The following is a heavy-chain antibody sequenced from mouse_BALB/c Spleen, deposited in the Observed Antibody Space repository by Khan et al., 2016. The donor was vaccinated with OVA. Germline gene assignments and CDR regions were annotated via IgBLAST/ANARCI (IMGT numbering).Heavy chain of an antibody. CDR2: IYPGSDST. CDR3: ARAGWDVFAY. Sequence: QVQLQQSGPELVKPGASVKMSCKASGYTFTDYVMNWVKQRNGQGLEWIGQIYPGSDSTYYNEKFKGKATLTADRSSSTAYMQLSNLTSEDSAVYFCARAGWDVFAYWGQWTLVTVSA. CDR1: GYTFTDYV. J-gene: IGHJ3*01. D-gene: IGHD4-1*01. V-gene: IGHV1-77*01.